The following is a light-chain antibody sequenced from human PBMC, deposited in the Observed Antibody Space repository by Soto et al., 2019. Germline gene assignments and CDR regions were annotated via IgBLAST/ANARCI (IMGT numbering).Light chain of an antibody. CDR2: AAS. Sequence: DIQMTQSHSTLSASVGDRVTITCRASQSISNFLNWYQQKPGKAPKLLISAASSLQSGVPSRFSGSGSGTDFTLTISSLQREDFATYFCQQSYSTSEWTFGQGTKVDIK. CDR1: QSISNF. CDR3: QQSYSTSEWT. V-gene: IGKV1-39*01. J-gene: IGKJ1*01.